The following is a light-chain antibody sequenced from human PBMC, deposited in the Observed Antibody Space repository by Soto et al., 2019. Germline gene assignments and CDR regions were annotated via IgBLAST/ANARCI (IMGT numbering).Light chain of an antibody. CDR2: GAT. J-gene: IGKJ3*01. CDR3: QQYGSSLFT. V-gene: IGKV3-20*01. Sequence: EIVLTQSPGTLSLSPGERATLSCRASQSVSTNYLAWYQQKPGQSPRLLIYGATRRATGIPDRFSGSGSGTDFILTITRLESEDFAVYYCQQYGSSLFTFGPGTKVDFK. CDR1: QSVSTNY.